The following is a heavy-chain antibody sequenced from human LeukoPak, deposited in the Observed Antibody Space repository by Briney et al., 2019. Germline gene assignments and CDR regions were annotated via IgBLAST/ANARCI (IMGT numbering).Heavy chain of an antibody. D-gene: IGHD2-15*01. Sequence: SETLSLTCAVYGGSFSGYYWSWIRQPPGKGLEWIGEINHSGSTNYNPSLKSRVTISVDTSKNQFSLKLSSVTAADTAVYYCARGRGDGSSQFDYWGQGTLVTVSS. V-gene: IGHV4-34*01. CDR1: GGSFSGYY. CDR2: INHSGST. J-gene: IGHJ4*02. CDR3: ARGRGDGSSQFDY.